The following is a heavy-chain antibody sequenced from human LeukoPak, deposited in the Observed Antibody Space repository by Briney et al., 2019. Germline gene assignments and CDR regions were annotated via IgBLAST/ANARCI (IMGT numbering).Heavy chain of an antibody. J-gene: IGHJ5*02. Sequence: ASVKVSCKASGDTFTTYYMHWVRQAPGQGPEWMGIINPSGDSTNYAQKFQGRVTMTRETSTSTVYMDLSSLRSEDTAVYYCARGSSAAPGQASWFDPWGQGTLVTVSS. CDR3: ARGSSAAPGQASWFDP. D-gene: IGHD2-2*01. CDR1: GDTFTTYY. CDR2: INPSGDST. V-gene: IGHV1-46*01.